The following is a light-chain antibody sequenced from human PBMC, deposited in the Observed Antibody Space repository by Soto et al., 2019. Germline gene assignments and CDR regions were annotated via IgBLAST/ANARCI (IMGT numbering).Light chain of an antibody. Sequence: QSALTQPPSASGSPGQSVTISCTGTSSDVGAYNYVSWYQQYPGKAPKLMIYDVTKRPSGVPDRFSGSKSGNTASLTVSGLQDEDEAEYYCTAYVGNDIWVFGGGTKVTVL. CDR2: DVT. CDR1: SSDVGAYNY. CDR3: TAYVGNDIWV. J-gene: IGLJ3*02. V-gene: IGLV2-8*01.